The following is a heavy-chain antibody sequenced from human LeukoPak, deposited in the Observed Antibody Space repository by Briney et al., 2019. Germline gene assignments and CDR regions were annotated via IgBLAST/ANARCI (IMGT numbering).Heavy chain of an antibody. CDR2: INPNSGGT. CDR3: ARGYCTNGVCSIPGGY. V-gene: IGHV1-2*02. D-gene: IGHD2-8*01. Sequence: ASVKVSCKASGYTFTGYYMHWVRQAPGQGLEWMGWINPNSGGTNYAQKFQGRVTMTRDTSIRTAYMELSRLTSDDTAVYYCARGYCTNGVCSIPGGYWGQGTLVTVSS. J-gene: IGHJ4*02. CDR1: GYTFTGYY.